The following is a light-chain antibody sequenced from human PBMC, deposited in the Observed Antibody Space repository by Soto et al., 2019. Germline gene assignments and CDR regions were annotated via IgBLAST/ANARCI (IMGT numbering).Light chain of an antibody. J-gene: IGLJ1*01. V-gene: IGLV4-60*03. CDR2: LEGSGSY. Sequence: QSVLTQSSSASASLGSSVKLTCTLSSGHSRYIIAWQQQQPGNAPRYLMKLEGSGSYNKGSGVPDRFSGSSSGADRYLTISNLQSEDEADYYCETCDSNTRVFGNGTKLTVL. CDR3: ETCDSNTRV. CDR1: SGHSRYI.